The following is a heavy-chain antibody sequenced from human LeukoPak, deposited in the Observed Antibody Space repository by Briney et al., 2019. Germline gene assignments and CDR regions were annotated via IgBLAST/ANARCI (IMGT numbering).Heavy chain of an antibody. V-gene: IGHV3-30-3*01. CDR1: GFTFSSYA. CDR2: ISYDGSNK. CDR3: ARAAYHYGMDV. J-gene: IGHJ6*02. Sequence: GRSLRLSCAASGFTFSSYAMHWVRQAPGKGLEWVAVISYDGSNKHYADSVKGRFTISRDNSKNTLYLQMNSLRAEDTAVYYCARAAYHYGMDVWGQGTTVTVSS.